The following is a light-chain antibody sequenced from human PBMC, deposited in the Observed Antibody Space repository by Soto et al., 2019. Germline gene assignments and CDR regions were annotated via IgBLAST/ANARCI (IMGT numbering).Light chain of an antibody. J-gene: IGKJ5*01. CDR3: QQYENIPT. CDR2: DAS. Sequence: DIQMTQSPSSLSLPVGDRVNITCQAGQNINNYLNWYQQKPGRAPKLLIYDASNLEAGVPSRFRGSGSGTDFTFTIRRLQPEDIATYYCQQYENIPTVGQGTRLEIK. V-gene: IGKV1-33*01. CDR1: QNINNY.